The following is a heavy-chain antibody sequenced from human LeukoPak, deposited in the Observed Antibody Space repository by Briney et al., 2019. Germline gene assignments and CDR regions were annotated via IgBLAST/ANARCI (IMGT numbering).Heavy chain of an antibody. J-gene: IGHJ5*02. V-gene: IGHV3-74*01. CDR2: INSDGSST. Sequence: PGGSLRLSCAASGFTFSSYWTHWVRQAPGKGLVWVSRINSDGSSTNYADSVKGRFTISRDNAKNTLYLQMNSLRAEDTAVYYCARDLRLGKDWFDPWGQGTLVTVSS. D-gene: IGHD7-27*01. CDR1: GFTFSSYW. CDR3: ARDLRLGKDWFDP.